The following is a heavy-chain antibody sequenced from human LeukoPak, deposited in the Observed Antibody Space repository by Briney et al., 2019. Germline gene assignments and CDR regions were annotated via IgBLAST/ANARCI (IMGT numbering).Heavy chain of an antibody. CDR3: ARGSGLSEY. CDR2: IYYSGST. J-gene: IGHJ4*02. Sequence: PSETLSLTCTVSGGSISHHYWSWIRQPPRKGLEWIGYIYYSGSTNYNPSLRSRVTIAVDTSNNQFSLKLSSVTAADTAVYYCARGSGLSEYWGQGTLVTVSS. D-gene: IGHD3-10*01. CDR1: GGSISHHY. V-gene: IGHV4-59*11.